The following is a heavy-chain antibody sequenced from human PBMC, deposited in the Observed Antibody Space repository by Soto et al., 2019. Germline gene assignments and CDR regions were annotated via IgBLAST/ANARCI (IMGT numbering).Heavy chain of an antibody. J-gene: IGHJ4*02. CDR3: ARGVIAARHRGVDY. CDR2: INHSGST. V-gene: IGHV4-34*01. CDR1: GGAFSGYY. D-gene: IGHD6-6*01. Sequence: SETLSLTCAVYGGAFSGYYWSWIRQPPGKGLEWIGEINHSGSTNYNPSLKSRVTISVDTSKNQFSLKLSSVTAADTAVYYFARGVIAARHRGVDYWGQGTLVTVSS.